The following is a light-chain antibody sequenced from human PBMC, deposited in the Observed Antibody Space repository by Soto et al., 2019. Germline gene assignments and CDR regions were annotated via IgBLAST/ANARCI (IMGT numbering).Light chain of an antibody. J-gene: IGKJ3*01. Sequence: ASQLTQSPSSLSASVGDRVTITCRASQAVSSAVAWYQHKSGKPPELLISDASRLERGVPLRFSGSGYGTDFTLTIISLQPEDSATYYCQHFKDYPLTFGPGTKVDVK. CDR2: DAS. CDR3: QHFKDYPLT. CDR1: QAVSSA. V-gene: IGKV1D-13*01.